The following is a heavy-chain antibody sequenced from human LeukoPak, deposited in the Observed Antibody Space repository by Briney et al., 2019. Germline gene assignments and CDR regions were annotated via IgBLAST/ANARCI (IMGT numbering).Heavy chain of an antibody. CDR3: AGDIATAGHSAIDY. D-gene: IGHD6-13*01. Sequence: GGSLRLSCAASGFTFSSYEMNWVRQAPGKGLEWVSYISASGSTTYYADSVKGRFTVSRDNAKNSLYLQMNSLRAEDTAVYYCAGDIATAGHSAIDYWGQGTLVTVSS. CDR2: ISASGSTT. CDR1: GFTFSSYE. J-gene: IGHJ4*02. V-gene: IGHV3-48*03.